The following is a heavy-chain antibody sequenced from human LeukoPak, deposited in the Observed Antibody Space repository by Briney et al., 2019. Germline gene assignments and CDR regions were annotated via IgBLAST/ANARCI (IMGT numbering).Heavy chain of an antibody. CDR3: AKLAKYFYGSETYYFFEH. D-gene: IGHD3-10*01. V-gene: IGHV3-7*01. J-gene: IGHJ4*02. CDR2: TKQDGTEK. Sequence: PGESLRLSCAASGFSFTTYWMSWVRQAPGKGLEWVANTKQDGTEKYYVDSVKGRFTISRENAENSLYLQMNSLRVEDTAVYYCAKLAKYFYGSETYYFFEHWGQGTPVTASS. CDR1: GFSFTTYW.